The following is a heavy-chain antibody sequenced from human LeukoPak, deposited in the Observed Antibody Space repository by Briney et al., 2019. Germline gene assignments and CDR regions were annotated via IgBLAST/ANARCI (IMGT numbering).Heavy chain of an antibody. V-gene: IGHV3-66*01. Sequence: PGGSLRLSCAASGFTVSSNYMSWVRQAPGKGLEWVSVIYSGGSTYYADSVKGRFTISRDNSKNTLYLQMNSLRAEDTAVYYCARADCSGGSCYSGDYLDYWGQGTLVTVSS. J-gene: IGHJ4*02. CDR3: ARADCSGGSCYSGDYLDY. CDR2: IYSGGST. D-gene: IGHD2-15*01. CDR1: GFTVSSNY.